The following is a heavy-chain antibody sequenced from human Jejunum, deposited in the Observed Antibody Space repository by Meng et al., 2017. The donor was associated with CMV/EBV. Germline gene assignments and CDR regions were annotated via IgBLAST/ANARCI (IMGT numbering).Heavy chain of an antibody. D-gene: IGHD5-24*01. Sequence: VLLTDVGPTPWKPSPTLSLTTTVSGGSISNDENHWSWIRQSPVKGLEWIASIHYSGSNLYNPSLKSRVIISIDTSKNQFSLSVNSVTAADTAVYYCAKERRDGYNRVDYWGQGILVTVSS. CDR3: AKERRDGYNRVDY. V-gene: IGHV4-30-4*08. CDR1: GGSISNDENH. CDR2: IHYSGSN. J-gene: IGHJ4*02.